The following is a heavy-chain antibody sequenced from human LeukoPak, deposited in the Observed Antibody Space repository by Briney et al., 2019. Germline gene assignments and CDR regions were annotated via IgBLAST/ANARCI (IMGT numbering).Heavy chain of an antibody. Sequence: SETLSLTCTVSGYSISSGYYWGWIRQPPGKGLEWIGSIYHSGSTYYNPSLKSRVTISVDTSKNQFSLKLSSVTAADTAVYYCARHITSGWNWFHPWGQGTLVTVSS. CDR2: IYHSGST. V-gene: IGHV4-38-2*02. D-gene: IGHD2-21*01. J-gene: IGHJ5*02. CDR1: GYSISSGYY. CDR3: ARHITSGWNWFHP.